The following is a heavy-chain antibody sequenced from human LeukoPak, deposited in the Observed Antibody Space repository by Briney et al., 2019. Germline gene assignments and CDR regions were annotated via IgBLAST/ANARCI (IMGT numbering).Heavy chain of an antibody. CDR2: ISYDGTNK. CDR3: ATGPQAYYDSSGYGTYFDY. Sequence: GGSLRLSCADAGFTFSSYSMHWVRQAPGKGLEWVAVISYDGTNKYYADSVKGRFTISRDNSKNTLYLQMNCLRAEDAAVYYCATGPQAYYDSSGYGTYFDYWGQGTLVTVSS. CDR1: GFTFSSYS. D-gene: IGHD3-22*01. V-gene: IGHV3-30*04. J-gene: IGHJ4*02.